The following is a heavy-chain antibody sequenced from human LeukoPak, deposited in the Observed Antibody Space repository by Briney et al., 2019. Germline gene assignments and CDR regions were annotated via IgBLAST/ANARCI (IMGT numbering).Heavy chain of an antibody. CDR2: ISYTGST. Sequence: PSGTLSLTCTVSGGSISYSYWSWIRQPPGRGLEWIGYISYTGSTNYNPSLKGRVTISVDTSKNQFSPKLSSVTAADTAVYYCARQNKVSYYYGMDVWGQGTTVTVSS. J-gene: IGHJ6*02. V-gene: IGHV4-59*01. CDR3: ARQNKVSYYYGMDV. CDR1: GGSISYSY.